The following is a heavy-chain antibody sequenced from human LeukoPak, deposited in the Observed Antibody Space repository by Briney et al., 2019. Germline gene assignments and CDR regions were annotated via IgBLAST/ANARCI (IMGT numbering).Heavy chain of an antibody. CDR1: GYTFTSYY. Sequence: ASVKVSCKASGYTFTSYYMHWVRQAPGQGLEWMGIINPSGGSTSYAQKFQGRVTMTRDTSTSTVYMELSSLRSEDTAVYYCARVTGGLLEWPYYYYYGMDVWGQGTTVTVSS. CDR2: INPSGGST. J-gene: IGHJ6*02. CDR3: ARVTGGLLEWPYYYYYGMDV. V-gene: IGHV1-46*01. D-gene: IGHD3-3*01.